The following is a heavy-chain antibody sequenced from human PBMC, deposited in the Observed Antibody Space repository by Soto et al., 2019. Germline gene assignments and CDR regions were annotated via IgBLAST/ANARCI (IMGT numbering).Heavy chain of an antibody. J-gene: IGHJ4*02. CDR1: AFSSSTYW. D-gene: IGHD6-19*01. V-gene: IGHV3-7*01. CDR2: IRQDGSEK. CDR3: ARGRGWLFDI. Sequence: EVQLVESGGDLVQPGGSLRLCCVASAFSSSTYWMSWFRQAPGKGPEWVAIIRQDGSEKYYVESVKGRFTISRDSAKDSLSLQMNSLRVEDTAVYYCARGRGWLFDIWGPGTQVTVSS.